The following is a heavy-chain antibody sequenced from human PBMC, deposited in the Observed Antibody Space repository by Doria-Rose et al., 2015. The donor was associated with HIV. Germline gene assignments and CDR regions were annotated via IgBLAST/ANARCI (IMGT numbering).Heavy chain of an antibody. D-gene: IGHD2-21*01. J-gene: IGHJ6*03. CDR1: GGSINSGGYY. V-gene: IGHV4-31*03. Sequence: QTLSLTCTVSGGSINSGGYYWAWIRQHPGKGLEWIGHIFYSGSTYYNPSFRSRVIISVDTSKDQLSLKLSSVTAADTAVYYCAREGRTYCGGDCFTYYMDVWGKGTTVTVSS. CDR2: IFYSGST. CDR3: AREGRTYCGGDCFTYYMDV.